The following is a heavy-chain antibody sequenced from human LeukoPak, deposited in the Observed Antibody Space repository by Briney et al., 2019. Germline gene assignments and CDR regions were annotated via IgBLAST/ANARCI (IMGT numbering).Heavy chain of an antibody. CDR1: GYSFTNYD. J-gene: IGHJ6*03. CDR2: LNPNTGNT. D-gene: IGHD3-9*01. Sequence: GASVKVSCKASGYSFTNYDINWVRQATGQGHEWMGWLNPNTGNTGYAQKFQGRVTMTRNTSISTAYMELSSLRSEDTAVYYCARGEKPRLRYFDWLLRRYYYYYYMDVWGKGTTVTISS. V-gene: IGHV1-8*02. CDR3: ARGEKPRLRYFDWLLRRYYYYYYMDV.